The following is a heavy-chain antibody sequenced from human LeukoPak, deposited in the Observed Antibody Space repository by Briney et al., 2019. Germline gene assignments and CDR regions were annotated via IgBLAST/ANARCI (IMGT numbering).Heavy chain of an antibody. CDR2: ISYDGRNN. CDR3: AKDRYGSGSYPVFDC. Sequence: GGSLRLSCAASGFTFDSYAMHWVRQASGKGLEWLAVISYDGRNNYYGDSVKGRFTISRDNSQNTLYLQMNSLRAADAAVYYCAKDRYGSGSYPVFDCWGQGTLVTVSS. V-gene: IGHV3-30*04. CDR1: GFTFDSYA. D-gene: IGHD3-10*01. J-gene: IGHJ4*02.